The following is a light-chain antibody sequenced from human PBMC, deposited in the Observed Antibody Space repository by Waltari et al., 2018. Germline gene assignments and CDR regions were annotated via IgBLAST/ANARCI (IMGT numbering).Light chain of an antibody. Sequence: EIVLTQSPGTLSLSPGESATLSCRASQSVRSSYLAWYQQKPGQAPRLPIFDASTRASGIPDRFSGSGSGTDFTLTITRLEPEDFAVYFCQQHDNSLWTFGQGTKVEVK. CDR1: QSVRSSY. CDR3: QQHDNSLWT. J-gene: IGKJ1*01. CDR2: DAS. V-gene: IGKV3-20*01.